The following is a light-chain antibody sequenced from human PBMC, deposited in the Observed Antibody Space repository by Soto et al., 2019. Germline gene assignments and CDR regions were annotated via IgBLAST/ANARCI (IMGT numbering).Light chain of an antibody. V-gene: IGLV4-69*01. CDR2: VNTDGSH. Sequence: QSVLTQSPSASASLGASVKLTCTLSSGHSSYAIAWHQQQPEKGPRYLMKVNTDGSHNKGDGIPDRFSGSSSGAERYLTISSLQSEDEADYYGQTWGAGFSVVFGGGTKVTVL. CDR1: SGHSSYA. CDR3: QTWGAGFSVV. J-gene: IGLJ2*01.